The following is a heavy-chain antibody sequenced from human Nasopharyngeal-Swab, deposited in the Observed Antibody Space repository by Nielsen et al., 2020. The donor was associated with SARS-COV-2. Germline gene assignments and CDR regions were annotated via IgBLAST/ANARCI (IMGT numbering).Heavy chain of an antibody. D-gene: IGHD3/OR15-3a*01. J-gene: IGHJ4*02. CDR2: VYYSGTT. Sequence: SETLSLTCTVSGVSISSDSYYWGWVRPPPGKGLEWIGSVYYSGTTHYNPSLKSRVTVSVGTSKNQFSLKLNSVSAADTAVYYCVSERFVDWLPFDTWGQGTLVTVSS. CDR3: VSERFVDWLPFDT. V-gene: IGHV4-39*07. CDR1: GVSISSDSYY.